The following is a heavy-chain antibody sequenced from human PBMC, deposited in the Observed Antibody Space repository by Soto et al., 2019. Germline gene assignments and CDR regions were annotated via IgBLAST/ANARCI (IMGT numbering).Heavy chain of an antibody. CDR2: SSYSGSP. Sequence: QVQLQESGPGLVKPSQTLSLTCTVSGGSISSGGYYWSWIRPHPGKGLEWIGYSSYSGSPYYNPPLKSRVTISVETSKNQFSLKLCSGTAADTAVYYCATVRGLQIYYDYCYGMYVWGQGTTVTVSS. J-gene: IGHJ6*02. V-gene: IGHV4-31*03. CDR3: ATVRGLQIYYDYCYGMYV. CDR1: GGSISSGGYY. D-gene: IGHD3-16*01.